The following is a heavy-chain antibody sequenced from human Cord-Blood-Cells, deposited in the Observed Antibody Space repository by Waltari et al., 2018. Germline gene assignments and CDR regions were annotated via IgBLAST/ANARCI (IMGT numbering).Heavy chain of an antibody. CDR3: ARVLSWAGTDGRITDAFDI. CDR2: IYYSGST. CDR1: SGGYY. J-gene: IGHJ3*02. Sequence: SGGYYWSWIRQHPGKGLEWIGYIYYSGSTYYNPSLKSRVTISVDTSKNQFSLKLSSVTAADTAVYYCARVLSWAGTDGRITDAFDIWGQGTMVTVSS. V-gene: IGHV4-31*02. D-gene: IGHD6-19*01.